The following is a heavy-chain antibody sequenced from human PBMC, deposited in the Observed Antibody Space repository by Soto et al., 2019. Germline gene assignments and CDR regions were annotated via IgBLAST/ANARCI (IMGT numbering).Heavy chain of an antibody. CDR2: IWYDGSNK. CDR1: GFNFSSYG. Sequence: QVQLVESGGGVVQPGRSLRLSCAASGFNFSSYGMHWVRQAPGKGLEWVAVIWYDGSNKYHADSVKGRLTISRDNSKNTLYLQLNSLRAEETALYYCARSGSSSGWYHIAYWRQGTLVPVSS. CDR3: ARSGSSSGWYHIAY. J-gene: IGHJ4*02. V-gene: IGHV3-33*01. D-gene: IGHD6-19*01.